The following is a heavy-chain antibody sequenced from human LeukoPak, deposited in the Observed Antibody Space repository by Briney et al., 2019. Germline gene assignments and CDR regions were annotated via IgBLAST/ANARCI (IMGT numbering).Heavy chain of an antibody. D-gene: IGHD6-19*01. J-gene: IGHJ4*02. CDR1: GFTFSSYA. CDR2: ISYDGSNK. CDR3: AREISSSSGWLLDY. V-gene: IGHV3-30-3*01. Sequence: GGSLRLSCAASGFTFSSYAMHWVRQAPGKGLEWVAVISYDGSNKYYADSVKGRFTISRDNSKNTLYLQMNSLRAEDTAVYYCAREISSSSGWLLDYWGQGTLVTVSS.